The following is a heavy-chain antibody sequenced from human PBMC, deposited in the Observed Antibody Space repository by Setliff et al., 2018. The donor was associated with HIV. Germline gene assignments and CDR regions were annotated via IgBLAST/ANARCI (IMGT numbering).Heavy chain of an antibody. Sequence: SETLSLTCTVSGDPIFIGGYYWSWIRQHPGGGLEWIGYIYHTGKTYYNPSLQSRIIMSLDMSQNQFPLKLSSVTAADTAVYYCAKEGNSVDNWLDPWGPGALVTVSS. CDR2: IYHTGKT. J-gene: IGHJ5*02. CDR1: GDPIFIGGYY. V-gene: IGHV4-31*03. D-gene: IGHD1-26*01. CDR3: AKEGNSVDNWLDP.